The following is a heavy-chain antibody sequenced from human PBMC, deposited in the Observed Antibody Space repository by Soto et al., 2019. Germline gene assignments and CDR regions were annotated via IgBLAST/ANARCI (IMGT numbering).Heavy chain of an antibody. J-gene: IGHJ5*02. CDR1: GGSLSSSYYY. V-gene: IGHV4-39*01. Sequence: QVHLRESGPGLVKPSETLSLTCTVSGGSLSSSYYYWGWIRQAPGKGLTWIGSFYYPGFNNYNPSLGSRVSMSVDTSKSQFSLNLTSVTVADTAVYYCARGSKVVPATVHWFDPWGQGILVTVSS. D-gene: IGHD2-2*01. CDR2: FYYPGFN. CDR3: ARGSKVVPATVHWFDP.